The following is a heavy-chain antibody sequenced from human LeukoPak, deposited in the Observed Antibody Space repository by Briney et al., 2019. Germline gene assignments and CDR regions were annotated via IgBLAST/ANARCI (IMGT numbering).Heavy chain of an antibody. CDR3: AKDGGGITIFGVVILGNWFDP. V-gene: IGHV3-23*01. J-gene: IGHJ5*02. CDR2: ISESGGGSYSGGGT. Sequence: PGGSLRLSCAASGFTFSSYAMTWVRQIPGKGLEWVSTISESGGGSYSGGGTYYADSVKGRFTISRDNSKNTLYLQMNSLRAEDTAVYYCAKDGGGITIFGVVILGNWFDPWGQGTLVTVSS. CDR1: GFTFSSYA. D-gene: IGHD3-3*01.